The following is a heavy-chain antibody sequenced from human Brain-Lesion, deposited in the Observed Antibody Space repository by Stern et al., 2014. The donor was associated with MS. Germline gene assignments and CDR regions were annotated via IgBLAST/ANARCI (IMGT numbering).Heavy chain of an antibody. D-gene: IGHD2-2*01. J-gene: IGHJ6*02. Sequence: VQLEESGPGLVKPSQTLSLSCTVSGGSISSGGYYWSWIRQPAGKGLEWIGRIFNSGRTSYNPSLRSRVTISIDTSKNQFPLRLNSMTAADTAVYYCARGRVVPGFQYYATDVWGQGTTVIVSS. CDR2: IFNSGRT. CDR1: GGSISSGGYY. V-gene: IGHV4-61*02. CDR3: ARGRVVPGFQYYATDV.